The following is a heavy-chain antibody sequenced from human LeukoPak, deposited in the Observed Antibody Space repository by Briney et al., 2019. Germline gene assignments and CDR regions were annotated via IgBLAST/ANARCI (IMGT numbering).Heavy chain of an antibody. Sequence: PGRSLRLSCAASGFTFSSYGTHWVRQAPGKGLEWVAVIWYDGSNKYYADSVKGRFTISRDNSKNTLYLQMNSLRAEDTAVYYCARAFGITVVTILDYWGQGTLVTVSS. D-gene: IGHD4-23*01. CDR2: IWYDGSNK. V-gene: IGHV3-33*01. CDR1: GFTFSSYG. J-gene: IGHJ4*02. CDR3: ARAFGITVVTILDY.